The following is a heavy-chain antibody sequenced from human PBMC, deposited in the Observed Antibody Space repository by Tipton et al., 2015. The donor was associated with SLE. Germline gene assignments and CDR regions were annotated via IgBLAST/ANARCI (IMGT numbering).Heavy chain of an antibody. CDR2: INWNGGST. Sequence: SLRLSCAASGFTFDDCGMSWVRQAPGKGLEWVSGINWNGGSTGYADSVKGRFTISRDNAKNSLYLQMNSLRAEDTALYYCARCLHYYYYGMDVWGQGTTVTVSS. D-gene: IGHD5/OR15-5a*01. CDR1: GFTFDDCG. J-gene: IGHJ6*02. V-gene: IGHV3-20*04. CDR3: ARCLHYYYYGMDV.